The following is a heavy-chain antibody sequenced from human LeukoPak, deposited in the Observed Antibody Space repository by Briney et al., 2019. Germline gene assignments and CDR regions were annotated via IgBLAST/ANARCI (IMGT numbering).Heavy chain of an antibody. J-gene: IGHJ4*02. CDR2: INSDGSEG. D-gene: IGHD3-9*01. Sequence: GGSLRLSCAASGFTFSGFWMSWSRQAPGKGLEWVASINSDGSEGYYADVVKGRFTISRDNAKNSLYLQINSLRAEDTAVYYCAREGRGGDWLLDWGQGTLATVSS. CDR3: AREGRGGDWLLD. CDR1: GFTFSGFW. V-gene: IGHV3-7*03.